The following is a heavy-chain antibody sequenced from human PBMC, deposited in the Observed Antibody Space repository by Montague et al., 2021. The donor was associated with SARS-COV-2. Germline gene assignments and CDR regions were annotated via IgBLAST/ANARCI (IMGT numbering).Heavy chain of an antibody. V-gene: IGHV4-34*01. D-gene: IGHD3-3*01. Sequence: SETLSLTCAVSGGSFSGYYWTWIRQPPGKGLEWIGEINHGGRPNXTPSLKSRVTISLDTSKNQFSLKLKSVTAADTAVFYCARGSPFATIFGVVITDPPLDDWGQGTLVTVSS. CDR1: GGSFSGYY. CDR3: ARGSPFATIFGVVITDPPLDD. CDR2: INHGGRP. J-gene: IGHJ4*02.